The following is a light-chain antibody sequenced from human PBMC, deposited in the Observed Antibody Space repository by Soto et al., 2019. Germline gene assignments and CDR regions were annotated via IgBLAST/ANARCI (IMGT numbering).Light chain of an antibody. Sequence: QSALTQPASVSGSPGQSITISCTGTSSDVGSYNLVSWYQQHPGKAPKLMIYEGSKRPSGVSNRFSGSTSGNTASLTISGLQAEDEADYYCCSYAGSSTQVFGGGTTLTVL. CDR3: CSYAGSSTQV. J-gene: IGLJ2*01. CDR2: EGS. V-gene: IGLV2-23*01. CDR1: SSDVGSYNL.